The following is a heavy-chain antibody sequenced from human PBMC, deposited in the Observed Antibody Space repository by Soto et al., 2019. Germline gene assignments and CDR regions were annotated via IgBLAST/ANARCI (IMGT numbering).Heavy chain of an antibody. CDR3: ARDYSSYGPFDY. CDR2: ISAFGGDT. D-gene: IGHD5-18*01. Sequence: GGSLRLSCAASGFTFDNYAMDWVRQAPGKGLEWVSVISAFGGDTYYADSVKGRFTISRDNAKNSLYLQMNSLRAEDTAVYYCARDYSSYGPFDYWGQGTLVTVS. J-gene: IGHJ4*02. CDR1: GFTFDNYA. V-gene: IGHV3-23*01.